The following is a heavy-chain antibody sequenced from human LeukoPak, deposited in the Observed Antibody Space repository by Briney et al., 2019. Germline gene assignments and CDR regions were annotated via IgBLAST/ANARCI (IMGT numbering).Heavy chain of an antibody. D-gene: IGHD6-6*01. V-gene: IGHV3-20*04. CDR1: GFTFSSYS. J-gene: IGHJ4*02. CDR3: ARAYSSSSFFDY. Sequence: GGSLRLSCAASGFTFSSYSMNWVRQAPGKGLEWVSGINWNGGSTGYADSAKGRFTISRDNAKNSLYLQMNSLRAEDTALYYCARAYSSSSFFDYWGQGTLVTVSS. CDR2: INWNGGST.